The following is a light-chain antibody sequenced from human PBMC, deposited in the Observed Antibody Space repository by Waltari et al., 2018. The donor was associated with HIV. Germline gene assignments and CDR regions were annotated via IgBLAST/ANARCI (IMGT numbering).Light chain of an antibody. CDR3: YSRDSSGNSWV. J-gene: IGLJ3*02. V-gene: IGLV3-10*01. Sequence: SYELTQPPSVSVSPGQTARHTRSGDASPNRYAHWYQQKSGQAPVLVIYEDSKRPSGIPERFSGSSSGTMATLTISGAQVEDEADYYCYSRDSSGNSWVFGGGTKLTVL. CDR2: EDS. CDR1: ASPNRY.